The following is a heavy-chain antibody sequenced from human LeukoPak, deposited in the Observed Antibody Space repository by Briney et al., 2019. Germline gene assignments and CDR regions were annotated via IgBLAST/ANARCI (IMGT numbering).Heavy chain of an antibody. CDR3: ARDMVRGVMKFDY. V-gene: IGHV1-3*01. CDR1: GYTFTRNG. J-gene: IGHJ4*02. CDR2: INAGNGNT. Sequence: ASVKVSCKASGYTFTRNGINWVRQAPGQRLEWMGWINAGNGNTKYSQKFQGRVTITRDTSASTAYMELSSLRSEDTAVYYCARDMVRGVMKFDYWGQGTLVTVSS. D-gene: IGHD3-10*01.